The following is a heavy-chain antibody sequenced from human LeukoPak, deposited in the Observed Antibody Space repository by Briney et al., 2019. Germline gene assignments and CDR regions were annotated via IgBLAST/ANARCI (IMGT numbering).Heavy chain of an antibody. CDR2: IDSSGSTI. V-gene: IGHV3-11*04. Sequence: GGSLRLSCAASGFTVRSNYMSWVRQAPGKGLEWISYIDSSGSTIYYADSVKGRFTISRVNAKNSLYLQMNSLRAEDTAVYYCAREVVDYYYYYMDVWGKGTTVTISS. CDR1: GFTVRSNY. D-gene: IGHD2-15*01. CDR3: AREVVDYYYYYMDV. J-gene: IGHJ6*03.